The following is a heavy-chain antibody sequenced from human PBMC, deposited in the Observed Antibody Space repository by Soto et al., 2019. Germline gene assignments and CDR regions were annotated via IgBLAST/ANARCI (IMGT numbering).Heavy chain of an antibody. J-gene: IGHJ6*02. V-gene: IGHV1-69*01. Sequence: QVLLVQSSAEVKKPGSSVKVSCKASGGTFTSTAFSWVRQAPGQGLEWMGGIIPVLGTPNYAQKFQARLTVTADASTTTVHMELSSLRSDDTAVYYCASSAVLDHLRNYYGLNVWGQGTTVTVSS. CDR1: GGTFTSTA. CDR2: IIPVLGTP. CDR3: ASSAVLDHLRNYYGLNV. D-gene: IGHD2-2*01.